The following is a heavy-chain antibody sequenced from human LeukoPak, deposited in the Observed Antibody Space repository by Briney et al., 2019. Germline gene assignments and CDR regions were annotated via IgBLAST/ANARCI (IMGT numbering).Heavy chain of an antibody. CDR2: ISSSGSTI. CDR1: GFTFSSYE. D-gene: IGHD6-13*01. CDR3: ARWGIAAPDDVFDI. J-gene: IGHJ3*02. V-gene: IGHV3-48*03. Sequence: GGSLRLSCAASGFTFSSYEMNWVRQAPGKGLEWVSYISSSGSTIYYAASVKGRFTISRDNAKNSLYLQMNSLRAEDTALYYCARWGIAAPDDVFDIWGQGTMVTVSS.